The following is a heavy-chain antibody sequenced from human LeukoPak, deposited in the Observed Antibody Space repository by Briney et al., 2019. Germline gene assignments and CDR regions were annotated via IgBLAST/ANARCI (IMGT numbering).Heavy chain of an antibody. V-gene: IGHV3-66*01. J-gene: IGHJ4*02. CDR2: IYSGGTT. CDR1: GFTASSIY. Sequence: PGGSLRLSCAASGFTASSIYTSWVRHAPGKGLEWVSVIYSGGTTYYADSVKGRFTISRDNRKNTLYLQMNSLRAEDTAVYYCARTRTYSYDSSGHYYPTHFDYWGQGTLVTVSS. CDR3: ARTRTYSYDSSGHYYPTHFDY. D-gene: IGHD3-22*01.